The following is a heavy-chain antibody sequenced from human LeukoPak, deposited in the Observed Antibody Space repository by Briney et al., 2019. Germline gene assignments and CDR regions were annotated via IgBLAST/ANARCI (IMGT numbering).Heavy chain of an antibody. J-gene: IGHJ4*02. Sequence: ASVKVSCKASGYTFTGYYMHWVRQAPGQGLEWIGWINPNSGGTNYAQKFQGRVTMTRDTSINTSYMELSRLRSDDTAVYYCARTTPVTPYYFDCWGQGTLVTVSS. CDR3: ARTTPVTPYYFDC. CDR1: GYTFTGYY. V-gene: IGHV1-2*02. D-gene: IGHD4-17*01. CDR2: INPNSGGT.